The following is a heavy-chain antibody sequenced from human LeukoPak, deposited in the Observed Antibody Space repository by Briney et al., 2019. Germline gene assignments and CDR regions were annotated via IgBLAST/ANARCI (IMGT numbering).Heavy chain of an antibody. CDR2: IYYSGST. J-gene: IGHJ3*02. D-gene: IGHD3/OR15-3a*01. CDR1: GGSISSGDYY. V-gene: IGHV4-30-4*08. Sequence: SQTPSLTCTVSGGSISSGDYYWSWIRQPPGKGLEWIGYIYYSGSTYYNPSLKSRVTISVDTSKNQFSLKLSSVTAADTAVYYCARWTGLSDAFDIWGQGTMVTVSS. CDR3: ARWTGLSDAFDI.